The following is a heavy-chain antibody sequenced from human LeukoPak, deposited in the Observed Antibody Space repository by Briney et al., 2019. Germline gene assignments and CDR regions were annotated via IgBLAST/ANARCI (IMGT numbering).Heavy chain of an antibody. J-gene: IGHJ6*02. D-gene: IGHD4-17*01. Sequence: PSETLSLTCTISGGSISTYSWNWIRQAPGKGLEWIGYNYFSGTTNYNPALKSRVTISVDRSKNQFSLKLNSVTAADTAEYYCARGDYGDYGDFYYYGLDVWGQGTTVTVSS. V-gene: IGHV4-59*01. CDR2: NYFSGTT. CDR3: ARGDYGDYGDFYYYGLDV. CDR1: GGSISTYS.